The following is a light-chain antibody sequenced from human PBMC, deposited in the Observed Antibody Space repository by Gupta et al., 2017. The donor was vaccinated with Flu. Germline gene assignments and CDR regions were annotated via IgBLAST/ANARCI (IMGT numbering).Light chain of an antibody. CDR3: QQNDSYPCI. J-gene: IGKJ2*02. CDR1: QGIRRY. CDR2: AAS. V-gene: IGKV1-8*01. Sequence: PSSLSASAGDRVTITCRASQGIRRYLDWYQQKPGQAPKLLIYAASTLQSGAPSRFSGSGSGTDFTLTVTYLQSEDFATYYCQQNDSYPCIFGRGTKVEV.